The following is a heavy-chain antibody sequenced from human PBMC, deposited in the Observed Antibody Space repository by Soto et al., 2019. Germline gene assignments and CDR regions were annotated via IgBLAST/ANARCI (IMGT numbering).Heavy chain of an antibody. CDR2: INTSGGST. CDR3: ARAGSSSRGIAYYFDY. J-gene: IGHJ4*01. CDR1: GYTFTSYY. Sequence: QVQLVQSGAEVKKPGASVKVSCKASGYTFTSYYMHWVRQAPGQWLEWMGIINTSGGSTSYAQKFQGRVTMTRDTSTSTVYMELSSLRSEDTAVYYCARAGSSSRGIAYYFDYWGNGTLVTVYS. D-gene: IGHD6-6*01. V-gene: IGHV1-46*01.